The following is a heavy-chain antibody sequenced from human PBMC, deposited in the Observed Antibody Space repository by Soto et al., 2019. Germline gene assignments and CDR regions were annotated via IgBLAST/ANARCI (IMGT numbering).Heavy chain of an antibody. Sequence: QVQLVQSGAGVKKPGSSVKVSCKASGGTFSSYAISWVRQAPGQGLEWMGGIIPIPGTANYAQKFQGRVTITADDSTSTAYIELSSLRSEDTSVYYCARSQDSSTILEIYCYYYYVMEIWGQGTTVTVSS. CDR1: GGTFSSYA. CDR2: IIPIPGTA. CDR3: ARSQDSSTILEIYCYYYYVMEI. J-gene: IGHJ6*02. V-gene: IGHV1-69*01. D-gene: IGHD2-2*01.